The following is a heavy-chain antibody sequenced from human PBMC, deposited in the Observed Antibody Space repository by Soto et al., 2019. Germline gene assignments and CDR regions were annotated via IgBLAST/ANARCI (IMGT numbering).Heavy chain of an antibody. D-gene: IGHD6-19*01. Sequence: QVQLVQSGAEVKKPGASVKVSCKASGYTFTSYGISWVRQAPGQGLEWMGWISAYNGNTNYAQKLQGRVTMTTDTSTSTAYMELRSLRADDTAVYYCARDWTPRAVAGQGQALFDYWGQGTLVTVSS. V-gene: IGHV1-18*04. CDR2: ISAYNGNT. J-gene: IGHJ4*02. CDR3: ARDWTPRAVAGQGQALFDY. CDR1: GYTFTSYG.